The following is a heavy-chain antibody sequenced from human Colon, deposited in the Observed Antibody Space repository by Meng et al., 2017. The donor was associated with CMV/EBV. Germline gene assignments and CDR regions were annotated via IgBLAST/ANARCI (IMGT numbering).Heavy chain of an antibody. V-gene: IGHV3-30*02. CDR1: GFTFSISG. J-gene: IGHJ4*02. Sequence: GGSLRLSWAASGFTFSISGMHWVRQAPGKGLEWVALIGSDGSDEYYADSVKGRFTISKDNSKNMLFLQMNSLRAEDTAVYYCAKDKGFRYLEWSSVRGQGTLVTVSS. D-gene: IGHD3-3*01. CDR3: AKDKGFRYLEWSSV. CDR2: IGSDGSDE.